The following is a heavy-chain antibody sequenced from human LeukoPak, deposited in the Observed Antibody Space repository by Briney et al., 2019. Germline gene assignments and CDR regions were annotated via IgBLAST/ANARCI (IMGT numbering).Heavy chain of an antibody. V-gene: IGHV4-34*01. Sequence: SETLSLTFAVYGGSFSDYYWSWLRQPPGKGLEWIGEINHSGSTNYNPSLKSRVTISVDTSKNQFSLKLSSVTAADTAVYYCARGAYDSSGYYFDYWGQGTLVTVSS. D-gene: IGHD3-22*01. CDR2: INHSGST. CDR1: GGSFSDYY. CDR3: ARGAYDSSGYYFDY. J-gene: IGHJ4*02.